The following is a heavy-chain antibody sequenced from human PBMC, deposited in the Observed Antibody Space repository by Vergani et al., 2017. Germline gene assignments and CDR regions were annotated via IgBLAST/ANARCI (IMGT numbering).Heavy chain of an antibody. Sequence: QITLKESGPTLVKPTQTLTLTCTFSGFSLSTSGVGVGWIRQPPGKALEWLALIYWDDDKRYSPSLKSRLTITKDTSKNQVVLTMTNMDPVDTATYYCAHLYSYGSGSYTTFDYWGQGTLVTVSS. CDR2: IYWDDDK. CDR3: AHLYSYGSGSYTTFDY. V-gene: IGHV2-5*02. D-gene: IGHD3-10*01. J-gene: IGHJ4*02. CDR1: GFSLSTSGVG.